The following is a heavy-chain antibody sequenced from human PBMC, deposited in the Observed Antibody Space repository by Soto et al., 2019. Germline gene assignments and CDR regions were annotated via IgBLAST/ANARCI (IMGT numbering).Heavy chain of an antibody. V-gene: IGHV3-30*18. CDR3: AKDLPGKEWLVRTGDYYYYGMDV. D-gene: IGHD6-19*01. Sequence: GGSLRLSCAASGFTFSSYGMHWVRQAPGKGLEWVAVISYDGSNKYYADSVKGRFTISRDNSKNTLYLQMNSLRAEDTAVYYCAKDLPGKEWLVRTGDYYYYGMDVWGQGTTVTVSS. CDR1: GFTFSSYG. J-gene: IGHJ6*02. CDR2: ISYDGSNK.